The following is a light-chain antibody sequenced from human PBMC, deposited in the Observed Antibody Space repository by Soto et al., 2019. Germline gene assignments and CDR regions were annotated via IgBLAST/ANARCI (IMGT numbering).Light chain of an antibody. CDR3: QQYMNFWT. J-gene: IGKJ1*01. CDR1: QTISTW. CDR2: KAS. Sequence: DIRMAQSPSTLSASVGERVTITCRASQTISTWLAWYQQKPGKAPKLLIYKASTLERGVPSRVSGSGSGTEFTLTISSLQPDDFATYYCQQYMNFWTFGQGTKVEI. V-gene: IGKV1-5*03.